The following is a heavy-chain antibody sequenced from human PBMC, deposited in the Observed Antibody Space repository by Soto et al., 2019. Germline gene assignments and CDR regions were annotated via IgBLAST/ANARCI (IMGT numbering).Heavy chain of an antibody. D-gene: IGHD2-15*01. V-gene: IGHV1-18*01. Sequence: QVQLVQSGAEVKKPGASVKVSCKASGYTFTSYGISWVRQAPGQGLEWMGWISAYNGNTNYAQKLQGRVTMTTDTSTSTACMELRSLRSDDTAVYYCARVGGGYCSGGSCYSGFYYYGMDVWGQGTTVTVSS. J-gene: IGHJ6*02. CDR2: ISAYNGNT. CDR1: GYTFTSYG. CDR3: ARVGGGYCSGGSCYSGFYYYGMDV.